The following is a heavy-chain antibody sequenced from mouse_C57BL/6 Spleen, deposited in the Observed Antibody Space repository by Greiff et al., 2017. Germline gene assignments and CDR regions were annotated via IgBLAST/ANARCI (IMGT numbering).Heavy chain of an antibody. CDR1: GYTFTSYW. CDR3: ARSSDAMDD. CDR2: IYPGSGST. V-gene: IGHV1-53*01. Sequence: AQLQQPGTELVKPGASVKLSCKASGYTFTSYWMHWVQQRPGQGLEWIGNIYPGSGSTNYNEKFKSKATLTVDTSSSTAYMQLSSLTSEDSAVYYCARSSDAMDDWGQGTSVTVSS. J-gene: IGHJ4*01.